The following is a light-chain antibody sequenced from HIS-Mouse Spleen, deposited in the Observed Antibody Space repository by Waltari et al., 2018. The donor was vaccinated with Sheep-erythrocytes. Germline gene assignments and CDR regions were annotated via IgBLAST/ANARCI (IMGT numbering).Light chain of an antibody. Sequence: QSALTQPPSASGSPGQSVTISCTGTSSDVGGYNYVSWYQQHPGKAPKPMTYEVSKRPSGVPHRVSGSKSGNTASLTVSGLQAEDEADYYCSSYAGSNNWVFGGGTKLTVL. CDR1: SSDVGGYNY. CDR2: EVS. J-gene: IGLJ3*02. CDR3: SSYAGSNNWV. V-gene: IGLV2-8*01.